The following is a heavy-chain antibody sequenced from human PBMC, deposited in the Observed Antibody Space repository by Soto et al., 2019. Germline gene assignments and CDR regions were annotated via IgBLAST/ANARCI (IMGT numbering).Heavy chain of an antibody. D-gene: IGHD2-2*02. CDR1: CGSISSYY. CDR2: IYYSGST. Sequence: SETLSLTCTGSCGSISSYYWSWIRQPPGKGLEWIGYIYYSGSTNYNPSLKSRVTISVDTSKNQFSLKLSSVTAADTAVYYCARGGVVVPAAIGYYYYGMDVWGQGTTVTVSS. CDR3: ARGGVVVPAAIGYYYYGMDV. J-gene: IGHJ6*02. V-gene: IGHV4-59*01.